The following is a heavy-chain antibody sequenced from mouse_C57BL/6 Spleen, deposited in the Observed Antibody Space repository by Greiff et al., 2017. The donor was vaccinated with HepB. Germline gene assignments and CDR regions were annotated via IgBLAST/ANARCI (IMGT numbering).Heavy chain of an antibody. D-gene: IGHD3-2*02. V-gene: IGHV1-72*01. CDR2: IDPNSGGT. J-gene: IGHJ3*01. Sequence: VQLQQPGAELVKPGASVKLSCKASGYTFTSYWMHWVKQRPGRGLEWIGRIDPNSGGTKYNEKFKSKATLTVDKPSSTTSMQLSSLTSEDSAAYYCAGSSGPGFDYWGQGTLVTVSA. CDR3: AGSSGPGFDY. CDR1: GYTFTSYW.